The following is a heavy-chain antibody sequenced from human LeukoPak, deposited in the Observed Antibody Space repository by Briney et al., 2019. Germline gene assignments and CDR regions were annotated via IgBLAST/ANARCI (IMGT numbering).Heavy chain of an antibody. Sequence: PSETLSLTCTVSGGSISSYYWSWIRQPPGKGLEWIGYIYYSGSTNYNPSLKSRGTISVDTSKNQLSLELSSVTAADTAVYYCARAHPDCWSGYLIQNWFDPWGQGTLVTVSS. V-gene: IGHV4-59*01. CDR2: IYYSGST. D-gene: IGHD3-3*01. CDR1: GGSISSYY. J-gene: IGHJ5*02. CDR3: ARAHPDCWSGYLIQNWFDP.